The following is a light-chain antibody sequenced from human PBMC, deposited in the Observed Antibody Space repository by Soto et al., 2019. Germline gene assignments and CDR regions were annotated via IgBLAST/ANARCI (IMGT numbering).Light chain of an antibody. CDR3: QSYDSSLSL. CDR2: GNS. CDR1: SSNIGAGYD. Sequence: QSALTQPPSVSGAPGQMVTISCTGSSSNIGAGYDVHWYQQLPGTAPKLLIYGNSNRPSGVPDRFSGSKSGTSASLAITGLQAEDEADYYCQSYDSSLSLFGTGTKVTVL. V-gene: IGLV1-40*01. J-gene: IGLJ1*01.